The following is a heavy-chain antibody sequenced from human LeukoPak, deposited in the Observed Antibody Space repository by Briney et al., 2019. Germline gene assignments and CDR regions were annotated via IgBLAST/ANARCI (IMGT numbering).Heavy chain of an antibody. CDR1: GFTFSSYA. D-gene: IGHD2-15*01. J-gene: IGHJ3*02. CDR2: ISYDGSNK. V-gene: IGHV3-30*04. CDR3: ARGADMAFDI. Sequence: HPGGSLRLSCAASGFTFSSYAMHWVRQAPGKGLEWVAVISYDGSNKYYADSVKGRFTISRDNAKNSLYLQMNSLRAEDTAVYYCARGADMAFDIWGQGTMVTVSS.